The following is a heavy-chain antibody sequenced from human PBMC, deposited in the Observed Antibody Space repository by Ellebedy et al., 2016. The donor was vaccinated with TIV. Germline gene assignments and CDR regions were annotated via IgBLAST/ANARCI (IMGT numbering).Heavy chain of an antibody. CDR3: ARPAERNSYGYADN. V-gene: IGHV3-33*01. CDR2: IWYDGSNK. CDR1: GFAFSSYA. Sequence: GESLKISCAASGFAFSSYAIHWVRQAPGKGLEWVAVIWYDGSNKYYADSVKGRFTISRDNSKNTLYLKMNSLRAEDTAVYYCARPAERNSYGYADNWGQGTLVTVSS. J-gene: IGHJ4*02. D-gene: IGHD5-18*01.